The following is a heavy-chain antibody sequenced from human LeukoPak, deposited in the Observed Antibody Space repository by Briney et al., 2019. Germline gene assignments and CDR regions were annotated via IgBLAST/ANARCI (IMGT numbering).Heavy chain of an antibody. Sequence: GGSLRLSCAASGFTFSSYAMSWVRQAPGKGLEWVSAISGSGGSTYYADSVKGRFTISRDNSKNTLYLQMNSLRAEDTAVYYCAKGVIWFGGLLYWDFDYWGQGTLVTVSS. CDR2: ISGSGGST. CDR3: AKGVIWFGGLLYWDFDY. CDR1: GFTFSSYA. V-gene: IGHV3-23*01. D-gene: IGHD3-10*01. J-gene: IGHJ4*02.